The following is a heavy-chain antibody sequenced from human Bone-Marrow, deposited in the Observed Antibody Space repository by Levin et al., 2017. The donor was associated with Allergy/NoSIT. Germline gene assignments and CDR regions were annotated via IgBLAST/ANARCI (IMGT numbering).Heavy chain of an antibody. CDR3: ARHAGPIHLWLMDY. CDR1: GGSISTYY. Sequence: SQTLSLTCTVSGGSISTYYWSWIRQPPGKGLEWIGYVYYSGSTNYNPSLKSRVTMSVDTSKNHFSLRLSSVTAADTALYYCARHAGPIHLWLMDYWGQGTLVTVSS. V-gene: IGHV4-59*08. CDR2: VYYSGST. D-gene: IGHD5-18*01. J-gene: IGHJ4*02.